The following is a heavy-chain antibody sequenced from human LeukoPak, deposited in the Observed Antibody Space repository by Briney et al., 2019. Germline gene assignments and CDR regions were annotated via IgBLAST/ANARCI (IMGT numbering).Heavy chain of an antibody. CDR1: GFTFSTYT. CDR2: MSYDGNDK. D-gene: IGHD3-9*01. Sequence: PGGSLRLSCAASGFTFSTYTIHWVRQAPGKGLERVAVMSYDGNDKHYAASVKGRFTISRDNSKNTVYLQMNSLRAEDTAVYYCAREGHYDILTGYSPVEYYYYYMDVWGKGTTVTVSS. V-gene: IGHV3-30*04. CDR3: AREGHYDILTGYSPVEYYYYYMDV. J-gene: IGHJ6*03.